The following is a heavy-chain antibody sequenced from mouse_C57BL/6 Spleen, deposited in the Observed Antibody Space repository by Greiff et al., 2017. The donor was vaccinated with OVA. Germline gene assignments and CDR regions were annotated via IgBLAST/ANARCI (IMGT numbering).Heavy chain of an antibody. D-gene: IGHD1-1*01. V-gene: IGHV1-69*01. J-gene: IGHJ3*01. CDR3: ARNYGSRGFAY. CDR1: GYTFTSYW. Sequence: VKLQQPGAELVMPGASVKLSCKASGYTFTSYWMHWVKQRPGQGLEWIGEIDPSDSYTNYNQKFKGKSTLTVDKSSSTAYMQLSSLTSEDSAVYYCARNYGSRGFAYWGQGTLVTVSA. CDR2: IDPSDSYT.